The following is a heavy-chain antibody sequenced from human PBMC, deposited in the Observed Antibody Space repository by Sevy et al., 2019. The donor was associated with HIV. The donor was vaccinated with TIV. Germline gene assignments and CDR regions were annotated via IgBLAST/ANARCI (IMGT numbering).Heavy chain of an antibody. V-gene: IGHV3-33*06. CDR1: GFTFSSYG. CDR3: AKGACSGGSCYWGGDYYYYYMDV. J-gene: IGHJ6*03. D-gene: IGHD2-15*01. Sequence: GGSLRLSCAASGFTFSSYGMHWVRQAPGKGLEWVAVIWYDGSNKYYADSVKGQFTISRDNSKNTLYLQMNSLRAEDTAVYYCAKGACSGGSCYWGGDYYYYYMDVWGKGTTVTVSS. CDR2: IWYDGSNK.